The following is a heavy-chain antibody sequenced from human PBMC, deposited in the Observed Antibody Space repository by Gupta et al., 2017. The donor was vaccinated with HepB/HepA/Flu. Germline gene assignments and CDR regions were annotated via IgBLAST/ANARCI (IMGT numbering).Heavy chain of an antibody. Sequence: VQRLESGGGLVQRGGPLSLSCEPPCFLFSDSTMPWAGQAPGRRREWVSGISAGGGAIYYADDVKSRFTISRDNDKNTLNLQMNSLRDEDTANYFCAKGSGKYDYDSSGYNCEESWGQGSQVTVSS. CDR1: CFLFSDST. D-gene: IGHD3-22*01. J-gene: IGHJ4*02. V-gene: IGHV3-23*01. CDR3: AKGSGKYDYDSSGYNCEES. CDR2: ISAGGGAI.